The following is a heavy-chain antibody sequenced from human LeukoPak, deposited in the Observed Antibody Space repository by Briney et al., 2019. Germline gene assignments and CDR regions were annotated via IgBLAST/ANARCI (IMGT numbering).Heavy chain of an antibody. CDR3: ARGGNYYDSSGSSKLDY. Sequence: SETLSLTCTVSGGSLSSGGYYWSWIRQHPGTGLEWIGYIYYSGSTYYNPSLKSRVTISVDTSKNQFSLKLSSVTAADTAVYYCARGGNYYDSSGSSKLDYWGQGTLVTVSS. CDR2: IYYSGST. D-gene: IGHD3-22*01. V-gene: IGHV4-31*03. CDR1: GGSLSSGGYY. J-gene: IGHJ4*02.